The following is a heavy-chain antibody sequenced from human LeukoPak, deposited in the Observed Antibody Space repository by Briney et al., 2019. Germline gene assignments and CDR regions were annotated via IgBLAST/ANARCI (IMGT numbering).Heavy chain of an antibody. Sequence: SETLSLTCAVSGVSISSGGYSWSWIRQPPGKGLEWIGYIYHSGSTYYNPSLKSRVTISVDRSKNQFSLKLSSVTAADTAVYYCARTYARSYYYGMDVWGQGTTVTVSS. V-gene: IGHV4-30-2*01. CDR2: IYHSGST. D-gene: IGHD4-17*01. CDR1: GVSISSGGYS. CDR3: ARTYARSYYYGMDV. J-gene: IGHJ6*02.